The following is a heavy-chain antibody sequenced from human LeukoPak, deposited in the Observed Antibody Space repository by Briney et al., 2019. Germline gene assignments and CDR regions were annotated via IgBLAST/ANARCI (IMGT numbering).Heavy chain of an antibody. V-gene: IGHV4-38-2*02. J-gene: IGHJ4*02. CDR3: ARVGPDY. CDR1: GYSITSSYF. CDR2: IHHSGST. Sequence: SETLSLTCSVSGYSITSSYFWGWIRQPPGKGLEWIGSIHHSGSTFYNPSLKSRVTISLDTSKNQFALKLTSVTAADTAVYYCARVGPDYWGQGTLVTVSS.